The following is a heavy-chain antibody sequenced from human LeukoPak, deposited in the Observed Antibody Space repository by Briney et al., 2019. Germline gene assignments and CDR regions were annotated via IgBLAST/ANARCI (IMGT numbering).Heavy chain of an antibody. CDR3: ARDKDVYFDY. Sequence: GGSLRLSCAASGFTFSSYSMNWVRQAPGKGLEWVSCISSSSSTIYYADSVKGRFTISRDNAKNSLHLQMNSLRVEDTAVYYCARDKDVYFDYWGQGTLVTVSS. CDR2: ISSSSSTI. J-gene: IGHJ4*02. V-gene: IGHV3-48*01. CDR1: GFTFSSYS.